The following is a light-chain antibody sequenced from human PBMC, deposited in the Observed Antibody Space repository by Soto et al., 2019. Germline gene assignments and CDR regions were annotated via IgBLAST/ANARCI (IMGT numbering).Light chain of an antibody. CDR2: AAS. CDR3: LQHSTYPLT. J-gene: IGKJ1*01. V-gene: IGKV1-17*01. Sequence: DIQMTQFPSSLSASVGDRVTITCRASQGIRNDLGWYQQKPGKAPKRLIYAASSLQSGVPSRFSGSGSGTECTLAIRSRHPEDSATFYCLQHSTYPLTFGQGTKV. CDR1: QGIRND.